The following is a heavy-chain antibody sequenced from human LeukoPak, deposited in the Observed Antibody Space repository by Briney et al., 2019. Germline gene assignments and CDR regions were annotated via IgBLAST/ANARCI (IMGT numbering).Heavy chain of an antibody. CDR2: IWSDGSNK. CDR3: AREWSRFTPPDY. D-gene: IGHD2-8*01. CDR1: GFTFSNYD. J-gene: IGHJ4*02. V-gene: IGHV3-33*01. Sequence: GGSLRLSCAASGFTFSNYDMHWVRQAPGKGLEWVAFIWSDGSNKYYTDSVKGRFTISRDNAKNSLYLQMNSLRAEDTAVYYCAREWSRFTPPDYWGQGTLVTVSS.